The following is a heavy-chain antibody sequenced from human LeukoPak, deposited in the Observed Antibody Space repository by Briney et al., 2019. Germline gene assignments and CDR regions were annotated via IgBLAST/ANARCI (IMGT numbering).Heavy chain of an antibody. CDR3: ARRPYSSGQLDY. CDR2: IIPIFGIA. J-gene: IGHJ4*02. V-gene: IGHV1-69*04. CDR1: GGTFSSYA. Sequence: SVKVSCKASGGTFSSYAISWVRQAPGQGREWMGRIIPIFGIANYAQKFQGRVTITADKSTSTAYMELSSLRSEDTAVYYCARRPYSSGQLDYWGQGTLVTVSS. D-gene: IGHD6-19*01.